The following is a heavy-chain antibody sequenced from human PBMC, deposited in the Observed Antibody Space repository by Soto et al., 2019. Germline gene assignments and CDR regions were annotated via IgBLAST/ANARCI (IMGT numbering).Heavy chain of an antibody. CDR3: AKYHREGGNYGFYFEL. J-gene: IGHJ5*02. V-gene: IGHV3-23*01. D-gene: IGHD4-17*01. CDR2: ISAPGVGS. CDR1: GFTFASYA. Sequence: PGGSLRLSCAASGFTFASYAMSWVRQAPGKGLEWVSLISAPGVGSYYADSVKGRFTISRDNSKNTLYLQMDSLRADDTALYYCAKYHREGGNYGFYFELWGHGTLVTVSS.